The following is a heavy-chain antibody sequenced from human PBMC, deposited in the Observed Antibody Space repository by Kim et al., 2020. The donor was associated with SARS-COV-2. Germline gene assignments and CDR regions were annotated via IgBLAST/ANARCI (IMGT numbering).Heavy chain of an antibody. Sequence: GGSLRLSCAASGFTFSNAWMSWVRQAPGKGLEWVGRIKSKTDGGTTDYAAPVKGRFTISRDDSKNTLYLQMNSLKTEDTAVYYCTTSKRGRGGDWDNWFDPWGQGTLVTVSS. CDR1: GFTFSNAW. CDR2: IKSKTDGGTT. CDR3: TTSKRGRGGDWDNWFDP. V-gene: IGHV3-15*01. D-gene: IGHD2-21*01. J-gene: IGHJ5*02.